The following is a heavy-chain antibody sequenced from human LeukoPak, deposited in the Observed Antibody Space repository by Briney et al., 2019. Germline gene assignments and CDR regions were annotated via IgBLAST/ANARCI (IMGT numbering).Heavy chain of an antibody. CDR2: TIPIFGTA. Sequence: SVKVSCKASGGTFSSYAISWVRQAPGQGREWMGGTIPIFGTANYAQKFQSRVTITAEESTSTAYMELSSLRSEDTAVYYCARGIAVAGTFYYYYMDVWGKGTTVTVSS. V-gene: IGHV1-69*13. CDR3: ARGIAVAGTFYYYYMDV. D-gene: IGHD6-19*01. CDR1: GGTFSSYA. J-gene: IGHJ6*03.